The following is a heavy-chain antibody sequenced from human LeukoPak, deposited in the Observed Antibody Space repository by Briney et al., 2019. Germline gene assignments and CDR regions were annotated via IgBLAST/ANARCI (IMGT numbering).Heavy chain of an antibody. CDR2: IHAYKWKT. D-gene: IGHD3-22*01. J-gene: IGHJ6*02. V-gene: IGHV1-18*01. CDR3: ARVEVVAIAPGRKGIDV. Sequence: SVPVSRKASGYTLPSYGISWLRPAPGQELAGVGWIHAYKWKTHYPQKLQDRLTMTTDTATSKAYMELRSLRSDDAAVYYCARVEVVAIAPGRKGIDVWGQGTMVTVSS. CDR1: GYTLPSYG.